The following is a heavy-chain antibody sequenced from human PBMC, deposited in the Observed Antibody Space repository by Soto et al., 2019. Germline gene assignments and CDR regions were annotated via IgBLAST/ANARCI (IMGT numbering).Heavy chain of an antibody. D-gene: IGHD7-27*01. J-gene: IGHJ6*02. CDR2: IVVGSGNT. Sequence: SVKVSCKASGFTFIRSAVQWVRQASGQRLEWIGWIVVGSGNTIYAQRFQQRLTINPDTSKNQFSLQLNSVTPEDTAVYYCARDNSGYYGMDVWGQGTAVTVS. CDR1: GFTFIRSA. V-gene: IGHV1-58*01. CDR3: ARDNSGYYGMDV.